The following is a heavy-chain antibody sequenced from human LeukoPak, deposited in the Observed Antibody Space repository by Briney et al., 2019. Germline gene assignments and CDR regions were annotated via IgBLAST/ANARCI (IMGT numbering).Heavy chain of an antibody. CDR3: ARGIAAFFDY. Sequence: PGGSPRLSCAASGFTFSSYSMNWVRQAPGKGLEWVSSISSSSSYIYYADSVKGRFTISRDNAKNSLYLQMNSLRAEDTAVYYCARGIAAFFDYWGQGTLVTVSS. CDR2: ISSSSSYI. J-gene: IGHJ4*02. D-gene: IGHD6-6*01. V-gene: IGHV3-21*01. CDR1: GFTFSSYS.